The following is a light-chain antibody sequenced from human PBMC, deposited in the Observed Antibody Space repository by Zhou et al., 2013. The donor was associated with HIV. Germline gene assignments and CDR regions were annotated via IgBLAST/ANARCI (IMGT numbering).Light chain of an antibody. Sequence: DIQMTQSPSSLSVSVGDRVTISCRASQNIASYLYWYHQKPGKAPKLLIYGVSNLQTGVPSRFSGSGSGTNFSLTITNLQVEDFATYFCQQTYSTPWTFGRGTKMEFK. V-gene: IGKV1-39*01. CDR1: QNIASY. CDR2: GVS. CDR3: QQTYSTPWT. J-gene: IGKJ1*01.